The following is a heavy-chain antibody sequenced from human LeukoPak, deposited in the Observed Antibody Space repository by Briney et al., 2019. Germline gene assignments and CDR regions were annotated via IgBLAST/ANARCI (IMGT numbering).Heavy chain of an antibody. Sequence: ASVKVSCKASGYIFSNYDINWVRQAPGHGLEWMGWMNPNSGRRVYARKFQDRVTMTRNSSINTAYMELTSLRSDDRAVYYCARGLRSDYWGQGTLVTVSS. CDR1: GYIFSNYD. J-gene: IGHJ4*02. V-gene: IGHV1-8*01. CDR3: ARGLRSDY. CDR2: MNPNSGRR. D-gene: IGHD3-16*02.